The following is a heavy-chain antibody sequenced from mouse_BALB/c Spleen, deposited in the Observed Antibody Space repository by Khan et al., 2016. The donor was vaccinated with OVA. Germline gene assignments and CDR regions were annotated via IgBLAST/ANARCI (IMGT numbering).Heavy chain of an antibody. CDR2: ISPGSGTP. J-gene: IGHJ4*01. CDR3: VRENYYGSSHYAMDY. V-gene: IGHV1S41*01. Sequence: DLVKPGASVKLSCKASGYTFTSYWINWIKQRPGQGLEWIGRISPGSGTPYYNEMFKGKATLTVATSSSTAYIQLSSLSSEDSAVYICVRENYYGSSHYAMDYWGQGTSVTVSS. CDR1: GYTFTSYW. D-gene: IGHD1-1*01.